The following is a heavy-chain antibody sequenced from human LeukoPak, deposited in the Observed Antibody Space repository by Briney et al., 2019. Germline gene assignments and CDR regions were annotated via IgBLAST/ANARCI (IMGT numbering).Heavy chain of an antibody. J-gene: IGHJ6*03. CDR3: ARVVGVPAAKYQYYYYYYMDV. V-gene: IGHV1-2*02. CDR2: INPNSGGT. CDR1: GYTFTGYY. Sequence: GASVKVSCKASGYTFTGYYMHWVRQAPGQGLEWMGWINPNSGGTNYAQKFQGRVTMTRDTSISTAYMELSRLRSDDTAVYYCARVVGVPAAKYQYYYYYYMDVWGKGTTVTVSS. D-gene: IGHD2-2*01.